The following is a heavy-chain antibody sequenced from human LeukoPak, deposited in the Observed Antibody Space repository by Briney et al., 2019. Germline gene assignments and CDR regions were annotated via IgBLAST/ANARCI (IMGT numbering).Heavy chain of an antibody. CDR1: GFTFSSYW. CDR2: IKQDGSEK. CDR3: ATSTAAAGTD. J-gene: IGHJ4*02. Sequence: PGGSLRLSCAASGFTFSSYWMNWARQAPGKGLKWVANIKQDGSEKYYVDSVKGRFTISRDNAQNSLYLQMNSLRAEDTAIYYCATSTAAAGTDWGQGTLVTVSS. V-gene: IGHV3-7*03. D-gene: IGHD6-13*01.